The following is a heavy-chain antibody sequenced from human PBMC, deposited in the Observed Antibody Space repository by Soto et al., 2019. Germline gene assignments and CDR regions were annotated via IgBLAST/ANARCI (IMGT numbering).Heavy chain of an antibody. CDR3: ARSGPDTALVNVCTFDV. CDR1: GYSFSSYW. CDR2: VYPGDSDT. J-gene: IGHJ3*01. V-gene: IGHV5-51*01. D-gene: IGHD5-18*01. Sequence: VESLKISCKGAGYSFSSYWIAWVRQMPGKGLEWMGLVYPGDSDTRYSPYFEGQVTISVDKSISTAYLQWSGLRASDTAIYFCARSGPDTALVNVCTFDVWGQGTVVTVSS.